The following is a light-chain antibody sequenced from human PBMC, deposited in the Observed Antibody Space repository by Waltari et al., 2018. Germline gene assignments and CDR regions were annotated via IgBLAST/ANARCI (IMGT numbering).Light chain of an antibody. Sequence: QSALTQPRSVSGSPGPSVAISCTGTNSDVGCYNYVSWYQHHPGKAPKLLIYNVKKRPSGVPDRFSGSKSGNTASLTISGLQAEDEAEYYCCSYAGSTSWLFGGGTKLTVL. J-gene: IGLJ3*02. CDR1: NSDVGCYNY. CDR3: CSYAGSTSWL. CDR2: NVK. V-gene: IGLV2-11*01.